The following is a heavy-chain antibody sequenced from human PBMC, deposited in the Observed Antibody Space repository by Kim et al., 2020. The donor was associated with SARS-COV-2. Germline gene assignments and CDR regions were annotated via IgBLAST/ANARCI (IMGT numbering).Heavy chain of an antibody. D-gene: IGHD6-13*01. CDR2: IKTNTGNP. Sequence: ASVKVSCKASGYTFTNYAMIWMRQAPGQGLEWMGWIKTNTGNPTYAQGFTGRFVFSMDTSITTAYLQISNLKAEDTAVYYCATGGRAAGSGDYFDYCGQG. J-gene: IGHJ4*02. CDR3: ATGGRAAGSGDYFDY. CDR1: GYTFTNYA. V-gene: IGHV7-4-1*02.